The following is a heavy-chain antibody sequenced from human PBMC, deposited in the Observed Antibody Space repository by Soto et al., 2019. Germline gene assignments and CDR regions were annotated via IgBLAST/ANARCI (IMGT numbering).Heavy chain of an antibody. CDR1: GFSFSSYW. D-gene: IGHD6-19*01. Sequence: EVPLVESGGGLVQPGGSLRLSCAASGFSFSSYWMHWVRQAPGKGLVWVSRIYADVRSTTYADSVKGRFSISRYNAKNMVYLHMNSLRAEDTAVDYCARGSIAVAPFDSWGQGTLVTVSS. V-gene: IGHV3-74*01. CDR2: IYADVRST. J-gene: IGHJ4*02. CDR3: ARGSIAVAPFDS.